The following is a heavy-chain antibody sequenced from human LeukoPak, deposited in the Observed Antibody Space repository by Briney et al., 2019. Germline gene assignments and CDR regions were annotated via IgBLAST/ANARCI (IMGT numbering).Heavy chain of an antibody. CDR2: IYGSGANT. CDR3: AKDLGEMATHPGDY. V-gene: IGHV3-23*01. CDR1: GFTFSKYA. Sequence: GGSLRLSCAASGFTFSKYAMTWVRQAPGKGLEWISAIYGSGANTYYADSVKGRFTISGDNSKNTVYLQMNSLRVEDTAVYYCAKDLGEMATHPGDYWGQGTLVTVSS. J-gene: IGHJ4*02. D-gene: IGHD5-24*01.